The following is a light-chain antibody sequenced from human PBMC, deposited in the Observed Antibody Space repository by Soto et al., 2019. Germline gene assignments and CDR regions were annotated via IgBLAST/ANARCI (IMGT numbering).Light chain of an antibody. CDR1: SGSIASNY. CDR2: EDN. CDR3: QSYDISNVV. Sequence: NFMLTQPHSVSESPGKTVTISCTRSSGSIASNYVQWYQQRPGSAPTTVIYEDNQRPSGVPDRFSGSIDSSSNSASLTISGLKNEDEADYYCQSYDISNVVFGGGTKLTVL. V-gene: IGLV6-57*03. J-gene: IGLJ2*01.